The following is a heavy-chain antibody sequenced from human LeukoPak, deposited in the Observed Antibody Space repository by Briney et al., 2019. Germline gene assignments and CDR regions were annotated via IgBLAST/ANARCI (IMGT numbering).Heavy chain of an antibody. J-gene: IGHJ5*02. V-gene: IGHV1-58*01. CDR1: GFTFTSSA. Sequence: GTSVKVSCKASGFTFTSSAVQWVRQARGQRLEWIGWVVVGSGNTNYAQKFQERVTITRDMSTSTAYTELSSLRSEDTAVYYCAAEGTMVRETLWFDPWGQGTLVTVSS. CDR3: AAEGTMVRETLWFDP. D-gene: IGHD3-10*01. CDR2: VVVGSGNT.